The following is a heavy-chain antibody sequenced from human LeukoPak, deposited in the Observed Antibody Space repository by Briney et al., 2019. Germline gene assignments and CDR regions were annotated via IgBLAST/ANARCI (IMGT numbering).Heavy chain of an antibody. CDR2: ISYDGSNK. J-gene: IGHJ6*03. V-gene: IGHV3-30*01. CDR3: ARVYSSSFLLYYMDV. Sequence: GGSLRLSCAASGFTFSSYAMHWVRQAPGKGLEWVAVISYDGSNKYYADSVKGRFTISRDNSKNTLYLQMNSLRAEDTAVYYCARVYSSSFLLYYMDVWGKGPRSPSP. D-gene: IGHD6-13*01. CDR1: GFTFSSYA.